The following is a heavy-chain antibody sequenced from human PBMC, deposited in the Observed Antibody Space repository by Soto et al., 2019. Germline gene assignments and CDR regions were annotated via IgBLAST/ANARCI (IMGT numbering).Heavy chain of an antibody. CDR2: INSDGSST. CDR3: AGGFIHGDSLAY. Sequence: PGGSLRLSCAASGFTFSSYWMHWVRQAPGKGLVWVSRINSDGSSTSYADSVKGRFTISRDNAKNTLYLQMNSLRAEDTAVYYCAGGFIHGDSLAYWGEGTLVTVSS. V-gene: IGHV3-74*01. CDR1: GFTFSSYW. D-gene: IGHD4-17*01. J-gene: IGHJ4*02.